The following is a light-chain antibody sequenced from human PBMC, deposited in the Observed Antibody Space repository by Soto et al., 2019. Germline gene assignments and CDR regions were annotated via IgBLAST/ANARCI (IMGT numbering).Light chain of an antibody. CDR3: QQTYSYPRT. V-gene: IGKV1-39*01. J-gene: IGKJ1*01. CDR1: QSISTN. Sequence: DIQMTQSPSSLSASVGDRVTITCRASQSISTNLNWFQQKPGKAPKLLIYLASSLQSGVPSRFSASGSGTEFTLIISSLQPEDFATYYCQQTYSYPRTFGRGAKVDVK. CDR2: LAS.